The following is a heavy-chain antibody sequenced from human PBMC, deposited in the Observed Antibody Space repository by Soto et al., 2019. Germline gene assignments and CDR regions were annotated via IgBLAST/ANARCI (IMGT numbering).Heavy chain of an antibody. D-gene: IGHD2-21*02. J-gene: IGHJ4*02. CDR2: IYYSGST. V-gene: IGHV4-31*03. Sequence: SETLSLTYTVSGGSISSGGYYLSWIRKHPGKGLEWIGYIYYSGSTYYNPSPKSRVTISLDTSKNQFSLKLSSVTAADTAVYYCARVFCGGNCYPNYWGQGTLVTVSS. CDR1: GGSISSGGYY. CDR3: ARVFCGGNCYPNY.